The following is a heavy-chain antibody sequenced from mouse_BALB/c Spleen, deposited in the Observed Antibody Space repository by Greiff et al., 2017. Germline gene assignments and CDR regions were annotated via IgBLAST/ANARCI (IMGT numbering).Heavy chain of an antibody. CDR1: GFTFSSYG. CDR2: ISSGGSYT. J-gene: IGHJ1*01. V-gene: IGHV5-6*01. CDR3: ARQGYGYGDWYFDV. D-gene: IGHD2-2*01. Sequence: EVQLVESGGDLVKPGGSLKLSCAASGFTFSSYGMSWVRQTPDKRLEWVATISSGGSYTYYPDSVKGRFTISRDNAKNTLYLQMSSLKSEDTAMYYCARQGYGYGDWYFDVWGAGTTVTVSS.